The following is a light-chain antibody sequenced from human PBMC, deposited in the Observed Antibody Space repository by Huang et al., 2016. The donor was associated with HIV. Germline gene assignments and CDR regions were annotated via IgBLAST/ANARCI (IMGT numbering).Light chain of an antibody. J-gene: IGKJ2*01. CDR2: DAA. CDR3: QQRSAWPRT. Sequence: DIVLTQSPGTLSLSPGERATLSCRTSQSVFSYLAWYQQRPGQAPRLLIYDAANSATGIPARFSGSGSGTDFTLTISSLEPEDFAVYYCQQRSAWPRTFGQGTKLEIK. V-gene: IGKV3-11*01. CDR1: QSVFSY.